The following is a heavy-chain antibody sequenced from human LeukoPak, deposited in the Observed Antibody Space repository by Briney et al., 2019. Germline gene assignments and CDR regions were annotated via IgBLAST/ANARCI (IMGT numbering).Heavy chain of an antibody. J-gene: IGHJ4*02. CDR1: GGSISSSSYY. Sequence: SETLSLTCTVSGGSISSSSYYWGWIRQPPGKGLEWIGSIYYSGSTYYNPSLKSRVTISVDTSKNQFSLKLSSVTAADTAVYYCARKDVTTTYYFDYWGQGTLVTVSS. D-gene: IGHD3-3*01. CDR3: ARKDVTTTYYFDY. V-gene: IGHV4-39*07. CDR2: IYYSGST.